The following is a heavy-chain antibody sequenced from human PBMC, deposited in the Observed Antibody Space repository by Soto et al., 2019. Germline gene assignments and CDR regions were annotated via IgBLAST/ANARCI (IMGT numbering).Heavy chain of an antibody. CDR2: IIPIFGTA. CDR1: GGTFSSYA. V-gene: IGHV1-69*01. D-gene: IGHD3-22*01. J-gene: IGHJ4*02. CDR3: ASRGPLDYYDSSGDFEGCDS. Sequence: QVQLVQSGAEVQKPGSSVKVSCKASGGTFSSYAISWVRQAPGQGLEWMGVIIPIFGTANYAQKFQGRVTITADESKSTDYMELSSLRSEDTAVYYCASRGPLDYYDSSGDFEGCDSWGQGTLVTVAS.